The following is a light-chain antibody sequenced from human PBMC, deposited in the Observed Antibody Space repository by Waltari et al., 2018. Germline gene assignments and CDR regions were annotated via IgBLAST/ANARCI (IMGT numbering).Light chain of an antibody. CDR3: VQNIAFPFT. CDR2: GGS. V-gene: IGKV2-40*01. J-gene: IGKJ3*01. Sequence: DIVVTQTPLSLPITPGEPASISCRSSQSLLHSNGNTYLHWYLQKSGQSPQLLIYGGSNRASGVPERFSGSGSGTDFTLKISKVEAEDVGIYYCVQNIAFPFTFGPGTKLDIK. CDR1: QSLLHSNGNTY.